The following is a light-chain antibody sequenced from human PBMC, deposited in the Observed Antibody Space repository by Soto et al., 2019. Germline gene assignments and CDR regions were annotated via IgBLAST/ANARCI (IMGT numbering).Light chain of an antibody. V-gene: IGKV4-1*01. CDR3: QQHYSTPLT. J-gene: IGKJ4*01. Sequence: DIVVTQCPDSLAVSLGERATINCKSSQSVLYSSNNKNYLAWYQQKPGQPPKLLIYWASTRESGVPDRFSGSGSGSDFTLTINSLQAEDVAVYYCQQHYSTPLTFGGGTKVEIK. CDR1: QSVLYSSNNKNY. CDR2: WAS.